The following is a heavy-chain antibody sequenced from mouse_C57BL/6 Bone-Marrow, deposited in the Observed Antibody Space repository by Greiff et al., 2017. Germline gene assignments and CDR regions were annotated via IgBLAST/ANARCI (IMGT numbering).Heavy chain of an antibody. CDR3: GLYYDYAWFAY. V-gene: IGHV14-4*01. CDR2: IDPENGDT. J-gene: IGHJ3*01. Sequence: VQLQQSGAELVRPGASVKLSCTASGFNIKDDYMHWVKQRPEQGLEWIGWIDPENGDTEYASKFQGKATITADTSSNTAYLQLSSLTSEDTAVYYCGLYYDYAWFAYWGQGTLVTVSA. D-gene: IGHD2-4*01. CDR1: GFNIKDDY.